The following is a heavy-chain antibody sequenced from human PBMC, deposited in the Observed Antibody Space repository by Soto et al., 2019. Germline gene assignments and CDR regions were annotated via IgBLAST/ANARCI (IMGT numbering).Heavy chain of an antibody. CDR1: GYTFTSYG. CDR2: ISAYNGNT. CDR3: ARDSGQWLVVGWFDP. D-gene: IGHD6-19*01. Sequence: QVQLVQSGAEVKKPGASVKVSCKASGYTFTSYGISWVRQAPGQGLEWMGWISAYNGNTNYAQKLQGRVTMTTDTSTSTAYMELRSRSSDDTAVYYCARDSGQWLVVGWFDPWGQGTLVTVSS. J-gene: IGHJ5*02. V-gene: IGHV1-18*01.